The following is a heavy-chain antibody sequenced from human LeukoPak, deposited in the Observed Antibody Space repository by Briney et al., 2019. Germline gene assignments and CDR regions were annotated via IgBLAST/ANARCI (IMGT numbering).Heavy chain of an antibody. CDR3: ARGRYCSSTSCYVGPEFDP. CDR1: GYTFTGYY. J-gene: IGHJ5*02. V-gene: IGHV1-2*02. CDR2: INPNSGGT. D-gene: IGHD2-2*01. Sequence: GASVKVSCKASGYTFTGYYMHWVRQAPGQGLEWMGWINPNSGGTNYAQKLQGRVTMTTDTSTSTAYMELRSLRSDDTAVYYCARGRYCSSTSCYVGPEFDPWGQGTLVTVSS.